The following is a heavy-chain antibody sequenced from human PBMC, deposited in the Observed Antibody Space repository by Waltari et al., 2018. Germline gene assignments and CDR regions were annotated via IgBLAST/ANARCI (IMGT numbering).Heavy chain of an antibody. CDR1: DGSISSSSYY. CDR2: LYYTGST. CDR3: TRQELGRLY. V-gene: IGHV4-39*01. D-gene: IGHD7-27*01. Sequence: QLQLQESGPGLVKPSETLSLTCTVSDGSISSSSYYWGWIRQPPGKGLEWIGSLYYTGSTSYNTSLKSRVSISIDTSKNQFSLKLSSVTAADTAVYYCTRQELGRLYWGQGTLVTVSS. J-gene: IGHJ4*02.